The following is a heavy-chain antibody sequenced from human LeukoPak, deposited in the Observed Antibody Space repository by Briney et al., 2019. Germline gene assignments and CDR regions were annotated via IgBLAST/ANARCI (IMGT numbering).Heavy chain of an antibody. J-gene: IGHJ4*02. D-gene: IGHD6-6*01. CDR1: GGSIAVNHYY. V-gene: IGHV4-39*02. CDR2: GLYTGNT. CDR3: AREHRSSKYFDS. Sequence: SETLSLTCSVSGGSIAVNHYYWGWIRQPPGKGLEWIGSGLYTGNTYSNPSLRCRVTISVDTSKNGFSLKMNSVTAADTAVYYCAREHRSSKYFDSWGQGALMIVSS.